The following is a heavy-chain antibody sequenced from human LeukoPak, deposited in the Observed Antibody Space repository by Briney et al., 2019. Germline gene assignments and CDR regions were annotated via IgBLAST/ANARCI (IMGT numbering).Heavy chain of an antibody. D-gene: IGHD2-2*01. CDR1: GGTFSSYA. J-gene: IGHJ3*02. Sequence: SVKVSCKASGGTFSSYAISWVRQAPGQGLEWMGGIIPMFRTPKYAQKFQGRVTITTDEFTSTEYMELSSLGPEDTAVYYCASGDYCSNTSCYNSAFDIWGQGTMVTVSS. CDR2: IIPMFRTP. V-gene: IGHV1-69*05. CDR3: ASGDYCSNTSCYNSAFDI.